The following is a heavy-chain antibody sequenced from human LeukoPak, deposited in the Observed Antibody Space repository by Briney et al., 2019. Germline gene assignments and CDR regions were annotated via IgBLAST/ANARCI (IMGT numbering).Heavy chain of an antibody. D-gene: IGHD3-10*01. J-gene: IGHJ2*01. CDR3: ARDYGSGSYYNYWYFDL. V-gene: IGHV4-30-2*01. CDR2: IYHSGST. Sequence: PSETLSLTCAVSGGSISSGGYSWSWIRQPPGKGLEWIGYIYHSGSTYYNPSLKSRVTISVDRSKNQFSLKLSSVTAAGTAVYYCARDYGSGSYYNYWYFDLWGRGTLVTVSS. CDR1: GGSISSGGYS.